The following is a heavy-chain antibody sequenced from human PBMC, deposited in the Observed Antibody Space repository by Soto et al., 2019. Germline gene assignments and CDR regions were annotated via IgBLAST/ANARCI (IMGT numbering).Heavy chain of an antibody. Sequence: EVQLVESGGGLVQPGGSLRLSCAASGVTVSSNYMSWVRQAPGKGLEWVAVIFSGDSAYYADSVKGRFTISRHSSKNMLFLQMDSLRTEDTAVYYCARESDAFDVWGQGTMVTVSS. V-gene: IGHV3-53*04. CDR2: IFSGDSA. J-gene: IGHJ3*01. CDR3: ARESDAFDV. CDR1: GVTVSSNY.